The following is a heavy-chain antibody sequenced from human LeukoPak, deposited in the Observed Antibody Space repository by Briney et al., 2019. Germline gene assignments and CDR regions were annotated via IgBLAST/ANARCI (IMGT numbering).Heavy chain of an antibody. CDR3: ARSNSSGYNFDY. Sequence: GGSLRLSCAASGFTFSNYGMSWVRQAPGKGLEWVSVIYSGGSTYYADSVKGRFTISRDNSKNTLYLQMNSLRAEDTAVYYCARSNSSGYNFDYWGQGTLVTVSS. V-gene: IGHV3-53*01. D-gene: IGHD6-19*01. CDR2: IYSGGST. CDR1: GFTFSNYG. J-gene: IGHJ4*02.